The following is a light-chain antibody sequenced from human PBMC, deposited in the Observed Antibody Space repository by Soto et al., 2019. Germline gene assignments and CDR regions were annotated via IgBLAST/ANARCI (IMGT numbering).Light chain of an antibody. Sequence: QSVLTQPASVSAAPGQKVTISCSGSSSNIGRNFVSWYQQLPRTAPKLLIYDNNKRPSGIPDRFSGSKSGTSATLGITGLQTGDEADYYCGTWDNSLSVWVFGGGTKLTVL. J-gene: IGLJ3*02. CDR3: GTWDNSLSVWV. V-gene: IGLV1-51*01. CDR1: SSNIGRNF. CDR2: DNN.